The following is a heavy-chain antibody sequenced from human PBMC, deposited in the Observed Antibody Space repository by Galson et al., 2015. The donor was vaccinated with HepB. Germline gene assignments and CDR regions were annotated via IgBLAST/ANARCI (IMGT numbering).Heavy chain of an antibody. CDR1: GGSISSYY. D-gene: IGHD2-2*01. CDR3: ARDYCSSTSCYYYYYMDV. Sequence: ETLSLTCTVSGGSISSYYWSWIRQPAGKGLEWIGRIYTSGSTNYNPSLKSRVTMSVDTSKNQFSLKLSSVTAADTAVYYCARDYCSSTSCYYYYYMDVWGRGTTVTVSS. V-gene: IGHV4-4*07. J-gene: IGHJ6*03. CDR2: IYTSGST.